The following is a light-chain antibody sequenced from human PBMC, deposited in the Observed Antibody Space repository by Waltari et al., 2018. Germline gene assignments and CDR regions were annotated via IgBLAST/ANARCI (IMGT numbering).Light chain of an antibody. CDR1: QSISSL. J-gene: IGKJ1*01. V-gene: IGKV1-5*03. Sequence: DIQMTQSPSTLSASVGDRVTITCRASQSISSLLAWYQPKPGTAPKLLIYKASTLESGVPSRFSGSGSGTEFTLTINSLQPDDFATYYCQQYNGYWTFGQGTKVEIK. CDR2: KAS. CDR3: QQYNGYWT.